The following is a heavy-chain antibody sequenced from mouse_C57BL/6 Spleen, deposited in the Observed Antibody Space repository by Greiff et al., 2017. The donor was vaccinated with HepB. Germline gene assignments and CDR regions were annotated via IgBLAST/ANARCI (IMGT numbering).Heavy chain of an antibody. D-gene: IGHD3-2*02. CDR3: AREKELRSLFDY. J-gene: IGHJ2*01. V-gene: IGHV5-4*01. Sequence: EVKLVESGGGLVKPGGSLKLSCAASGFTFSSYAMSWVRQTPEKRLEWVATISDGGSYTYYPDNVKGRFTISRDNAKNNLYLQMSHLKSEDTAMYYCAREKELRSLFDYWGQGTTLTVSS. CDR2: ISDGGSYT. CDR1: GFTFSSYA.